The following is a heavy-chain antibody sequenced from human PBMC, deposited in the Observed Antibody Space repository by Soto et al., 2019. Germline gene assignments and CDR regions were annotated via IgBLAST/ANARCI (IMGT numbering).Heavy chain of an antibody. V-gene: IGHV3-23*01. Sequence: GGSLRLSCAASGFTFSSYAMSWVRQAPGKGLEWVSAISGSGGSTYYADSVKGRFTISRDNSKNTLYLRMNSLRAEDTAVYYCAKLPPGAAAGTYYFDYWGQGTLVTVSS. J-gene: IGHJ4*02. CDR2: ISGSGGST. CDR1: GFTFSSYA. CDR3: AKLPPGAAAGTYYFDY. D-gene: IGHD6-13*01.